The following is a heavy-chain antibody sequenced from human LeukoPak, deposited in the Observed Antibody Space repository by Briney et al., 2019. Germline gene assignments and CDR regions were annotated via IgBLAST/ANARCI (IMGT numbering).Heavy chain of an antibody. J-gene: IGHJ4*02. V-gene: IGHV3-15*01. CDR1: GFTFSDAW. CDR2: IKSKTDGGTA. CDR3: ATLPGISGTGGY. D-gene: IGHD3-10*01. Sequence: GGSLRLSCAASGFTFSDAWMKWVRQAPGKGLEWVGRIKSKTDGGTADYAAPVKGRFTISRDDSKNTLYLQMNSLKSEDTAVYYCATLPGISGTGGYWGQGTLVTVSS.